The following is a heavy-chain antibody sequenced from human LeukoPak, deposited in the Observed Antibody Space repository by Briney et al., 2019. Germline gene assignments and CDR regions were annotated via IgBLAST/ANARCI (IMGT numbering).Heavy chain of an antibody. Sequence: TSVKVSRKASGYTFTSYGISWVRQAPGQGLEWMGCISGYNGNTNYAQKLQGRVTMTTDTSTSTAYMELRSLRSDDTAVYYCARDEPVDTAMAFDYWGLGSLVTVSS. CDR1: GYTFTSYG. CDR2: ISGYNGNT. J-gene: IGHJ4*02. CDR3: ARDEPVDTAMAFDY. D-gene: IGHD5-18*01. V-gene: IGHV1-18*01.